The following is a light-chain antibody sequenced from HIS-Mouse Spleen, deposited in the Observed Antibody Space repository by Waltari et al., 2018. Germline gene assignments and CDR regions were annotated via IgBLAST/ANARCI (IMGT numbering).Light chain of an antibody. Sequence: QSALTQPASVSGSPGQSITISCTGTSSDVGGYNYVSWYQQHPGKAPKLMIYEVSNRPSWVSNRFSGSKSGKPASLTISGLQAEDEADYYCSSYTSSSTLVFGGGTKLTVL. CDR3: SSYTSSSTLV. CDR2: EVS. V-gene: IGLV2-14*01. J-gene: IGLJ3*02. CDR1: SSDVGGYNY.